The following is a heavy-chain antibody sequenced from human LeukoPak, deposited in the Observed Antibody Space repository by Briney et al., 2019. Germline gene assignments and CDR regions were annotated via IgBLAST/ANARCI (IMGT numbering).Heavy chain of an antibody. CDR1: GFEFNVYG. CDR2: ISGRGDTT. CDR3: AKDRRYDILTGYDY. V-gene: IGHV3-23*01. J-gene: IGHJ4*02. Sequence: GGTLRLSCAASGFEFNVYGMNWVRQAPGKGLEWVSSISGRGDTTSYAGSVKGRFTISRDNSKNTLYLQMNSLRAEDTAVYYCAKDRRYDILTGYDYWGQGTLVTVSS. D-gene: IGHD3-9*01.